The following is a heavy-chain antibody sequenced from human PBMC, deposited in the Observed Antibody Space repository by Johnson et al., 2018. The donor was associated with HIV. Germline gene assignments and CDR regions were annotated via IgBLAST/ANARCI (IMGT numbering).Heavy chain of an antibody. CDR1: GFTFSSYG. CDR3: AKDGGSYGGAFDI. CDR2: IRYDGSNK. V-gene: IGHV3-30*02. D-gene: IGHD1-26*01. Sequence: SLRLSCAGSGFTFSSYGMHWVRQAPGKGLEWVAFIRYDGSNKYYADSVKGRFTISRDNSKNTLYLQMNSLRAEDTAVYYCAKDGGSYGGAFDIWGQGTMVTVSS. J-gene: IGHJ3*02.